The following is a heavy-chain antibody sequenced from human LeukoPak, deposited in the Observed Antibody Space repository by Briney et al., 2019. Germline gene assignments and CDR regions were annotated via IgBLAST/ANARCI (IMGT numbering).Heavy chain of an antibody. V-gene: IGHV4-31*03. CDR2: IYYSGST. J-gene: IGHJ4*02. Sequence: PSQTLSLPCTVSGGSISSGGYYWRWIRQHPGKGLEWIGYIYYSGSTYYNPSLKSRVTISVDTSKNQFSLKLSSVTAADTAVYYCARGRPEWLGMPFDYWGEGTLVTVSS. CDR3: ARGRPEWLGMPFDY. D-gene: IGHD3-3*01. CDR1: GGSISSGGYY.